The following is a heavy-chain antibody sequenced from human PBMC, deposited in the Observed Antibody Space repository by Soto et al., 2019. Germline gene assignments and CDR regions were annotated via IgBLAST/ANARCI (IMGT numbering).Heavy chain of an antibody. J-gene: IGHJ4*02. CDR3: ARGLSGYYYDSSGYSFDY. CDR1: GGSFSGYY. D-gene: IGHD3-22*01. V-gene: IGHV4-34*01. Sequence: SETLSLTCAVYGGSFSGYYWSWIRQPPGKGLEWIGEINHSGSTNYNPSLKSRVTISVDTSKNQFSLKLSSVTAADTAVYYCARGLSGYYYDSSGYSFDYWGQGTLVTVSS. CDR2: INHSGST.